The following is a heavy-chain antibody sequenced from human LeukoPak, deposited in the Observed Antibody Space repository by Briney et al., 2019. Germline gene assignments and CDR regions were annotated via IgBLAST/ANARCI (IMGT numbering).Heavy chain of an antibody. D-gene: IGHD6-13*01. V-gene: IGHV3-30*18. CDR2: ISNDGSNE. J-gene: IGHJ4*02. Sequence: PGRSLRLSCAASRFSFSSYGMHWVRQAPGKGLEWVAIISNDGSNEYYADSVKGRFTISRGNSKNTLYLQMNSLRTEDTAVYYCAKDKSSIWRGSYYFDYWGQGTLVTVSS. CDR1: RFSFSSYG. CDR3: AKDKSSIWRGSYYFDY.